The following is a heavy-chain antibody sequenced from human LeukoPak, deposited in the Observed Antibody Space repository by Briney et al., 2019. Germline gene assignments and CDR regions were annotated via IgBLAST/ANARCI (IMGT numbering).Heavy chain of an antibody. Sequence: GASVKVSCKASGYTFTSYYMHWVRQAPGQGLEWVGIINPSGGSTSYAQKFQGRVTMTRDMSTSTVYMELSSLRSEDTAVYYCARDEAGTNRFDPWGQGTLVTVSS. D-gene: IGHD1-7*01. CDR2: INPSGGST. J-gene: IGHJ5*02. CDR1: GYTFTSYY. V-gene: IGHV1-46*01. CDR3: ARDEAGTNRFDP.